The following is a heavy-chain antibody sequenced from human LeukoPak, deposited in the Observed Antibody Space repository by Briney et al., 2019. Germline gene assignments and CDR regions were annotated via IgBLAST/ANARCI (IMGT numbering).Heavy chain of an antibody. Sequence: GASVKVSCKASGFTFTTYDINWVRQATGQGLEWMGWMNPNSGNTGYAQKFQGRVTMTRNTSTSTAYMELSSLRSEDTAVYYCARGPNKYDGGNSGSAWFDPWGQGTLVTVSS. CDR1: GFTFTTYD. J-gene: IGHJ5*02. D-gene: IGHD4-23*01. CDR2: MNPNSGNT. CDR3: ARGPNKYDGGNSGSAWFDP. V-gene: IGHV1-8*01.